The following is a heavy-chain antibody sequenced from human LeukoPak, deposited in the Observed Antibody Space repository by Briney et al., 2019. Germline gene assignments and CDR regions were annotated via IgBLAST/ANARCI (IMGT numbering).Heavy chain of an antibody. V-gene: IGHV3-21*01. J-gene: IGHJ4*02. D-gene: IGHD5-12*01. CDR1: GFTFRSYS. CDR3: ARDGLVATGALDY. Sequence: GGSLRLSCAASGFTFRSYSMNWVRQAPGKGLEWVSSISSSSSYIYYADSVKGRFTISRDNAKNSLYLQMNSLRAEDTAVYYCARDGLVATGALDYWGQGTLVTVSS. CDR2: ISSSSSYI.